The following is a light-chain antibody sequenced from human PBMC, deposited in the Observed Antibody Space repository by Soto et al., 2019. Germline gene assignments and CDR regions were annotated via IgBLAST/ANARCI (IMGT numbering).Light chain of an antibody. V-gene: IGLV2-14*01. Sequence: QSALAQPTSVSGSLGQSIALSCTGTSSDVGGYDYVYWHQQHPRKAPQVLISMVSNRTSGVSNRFSGSKSGNTASLTIAGLQADDEADYYFSSYRRGGNFVFGSGTKLTV. CDR2: MVS. CDR1: SSDVGGYDY. CDR3: SSYRRGGNFV. J-gene: IGLJ1*01.